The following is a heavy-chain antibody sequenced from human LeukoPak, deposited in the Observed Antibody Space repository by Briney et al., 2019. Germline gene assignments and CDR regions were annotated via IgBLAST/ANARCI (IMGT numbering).Heavy chain of an antibody. CDR3: ARGSGWCDY. V-gene: IGHV3-7*03. J-gene: IGHJ4*02. D-gene: IGHD6-19*01. CDR1: GFTFSGYW. CDR2: IKDDGSQK. Sequence: GGSLRLSCAASGFTFSGYWMTWVRQAPGKGLEWVANIKDDGSQKYYVDSVKGRFAVSRDNAKNSPYLQINSLRAEDTAVYYCARGSGWCDYWGQGTLVTVSS.